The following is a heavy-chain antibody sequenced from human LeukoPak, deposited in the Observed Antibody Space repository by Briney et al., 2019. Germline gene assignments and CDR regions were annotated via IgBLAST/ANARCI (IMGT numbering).Heavy chain of an antibody. D-gene: IGHD6-6*01. CDR1: GYTFTGYY. CDR3: ARGEYSSPEWFDP. V-gene: IGHV1-2*02. J-gene: IGHJ5*02. CDR2: INPNSGGT. Sequence: ASVKVSCKASGYTFTGYYMHWVRQAPGQGLEWMGWINPNSGGTNYAQKFQGRVTMTRDTSISTAYMELSRLRSDDTAVYYCARGEYSSPEWFDPWGQGTLVTFSS.